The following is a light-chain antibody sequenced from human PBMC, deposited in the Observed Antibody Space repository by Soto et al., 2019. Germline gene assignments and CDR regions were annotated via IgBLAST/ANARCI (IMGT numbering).Light chain of an antibody. J-gene: IGKJ2*01. CDR3: QQYNNWPPYT. Sequence: EIVMTQSPATLSVSPGERATLSCRASQSVSNNLAWYQQKPGQAPRPLIYGASTRADGIPARFSGSGSGPEFTHTNSSMQSEDFAVYYCQQYNNWPPYTFGQGTKLEIK. V-gene: IGKV3-15*01. CDR2: GAS. CDR1: QSVSNN.